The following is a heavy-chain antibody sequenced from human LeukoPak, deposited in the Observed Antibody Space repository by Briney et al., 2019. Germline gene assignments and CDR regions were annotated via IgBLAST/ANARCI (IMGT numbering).Heavy chain of an antibody. CDR1: GYTFTGYY. D-gene: IGHD2-2*02. CDR3: ARAGIVVVPAVIREYWFDP. V-gene: IGHV1-2*02. Sequence: GASVKVSCKASGYTFTGYYIHWVRQAPGQGLEWMGWVNPNSGGANYAQRFQGRVTMTRDTSISTAYMELNSLRSDDTAVYYRARAGIVVVPAVIREYWFDPWGQGTLVTVSS. CDR2: VNPNSGGA. J-gene: IGHJ5*02.